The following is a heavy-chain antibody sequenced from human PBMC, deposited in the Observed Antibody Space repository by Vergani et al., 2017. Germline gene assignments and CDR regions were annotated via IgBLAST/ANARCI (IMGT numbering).Heavy chain of an antibody. CDR3: ARDRAGYCSGGSCYSDLDY. V-gene: IGHV1-69*01. J-gene: IGHJ4*02. D-gene: IGHD2-15*01. CDR1: GGTFSSYA. Sequence: QVQLLQSGAEVKKPGSSVKVSCKASGGTFSSYAISWVRQAPGQGLEWMGGIIPIFGTANYAQKFQGRVTITADESTSTAYMELSSLRSEDTAVYYCARDRAGYCSGGSCYSDLDYWGQGTLVTVSS. CDR2: IIPIFGTA.